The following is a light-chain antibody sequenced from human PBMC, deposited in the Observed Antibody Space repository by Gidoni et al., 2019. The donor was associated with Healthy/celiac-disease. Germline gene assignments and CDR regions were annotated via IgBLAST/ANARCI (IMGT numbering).Light chain of an antibody. CDR3: QQYDNLPLLT. J-gene: IGKJ4*01. V-gene: IGKV1-33*01. CDR2: DAS. Sequence: IQMTQSPSSLSASVGERVTITCQASQDISNYLNWYQQKPGKAPKLLIYDASNLETGVPSSFSGSGSGTDFTFTISSLQPEDIATYYCQQYDNLPLLTFGGGTKVEIK. CDR1: QDISNY.